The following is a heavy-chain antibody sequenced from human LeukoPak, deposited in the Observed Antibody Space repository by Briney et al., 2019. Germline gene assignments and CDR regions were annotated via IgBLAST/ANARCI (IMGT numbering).Heavy chain of an antibody. J-gene: IGHJ6*02. D-gene: IGHD3-10*01. Sequence: GRSLRLSCAASGFTFINYGMHWVRQAPGKGLEWVALISYDGSSKYYADSVKGRIIISRDNSKNIMNLQMNSLRTEDTAVYYCARQYYYGSGNGLDVWGQGTTVTVSS. V-gene: IGHV3-30*03. CDR1: GFTFINYG. CDR2: ISYDGSSK. CDR3: ARQYYYGSGNGLDV.